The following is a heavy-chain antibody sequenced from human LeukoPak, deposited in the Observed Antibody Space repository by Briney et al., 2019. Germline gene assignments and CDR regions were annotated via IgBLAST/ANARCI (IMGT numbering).Heavy chain of an antibody. J-gene: IGHJ4*02. CDR1: GYTFSDYY. V-gene: IGHV1-2*02. CDR3: ARIGVYGSYWGFDQ. D-gene: IGHD1-26*01. Sequence: ASVRVSCKASGYTFSDYYIHWVRQAPGQGGQGLEWMGWVTPNSGDTRYAQNFQGRVTMTRDTSISTAYLELYSLRSDDTAIHYCARIGVYGSYWGFDQWGQGTLVTVSS. CDR2: VTPNSGDT.